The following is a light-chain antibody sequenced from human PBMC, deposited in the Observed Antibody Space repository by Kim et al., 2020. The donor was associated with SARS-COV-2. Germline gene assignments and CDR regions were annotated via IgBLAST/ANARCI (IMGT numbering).Light chain of an antibody. CDR1: QSVITS. J-gene: IGKJ5*01. CDR3: QQYGNSPST. V-gene: IGKV3-20*01. Sequence: LSPGERAAPACRASQSVITSLAWYQQKPGQAPRLLIHGASSRTTGIPDRFSGSGSGTDFTLTISRLEPEDFAVYYCQQYGNSPSTFGQGTRLEIK. CDR2: GAS.